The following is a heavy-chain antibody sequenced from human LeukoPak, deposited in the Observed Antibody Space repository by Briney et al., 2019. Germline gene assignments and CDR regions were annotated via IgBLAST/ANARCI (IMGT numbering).Heavy chain of an antibody. CDR1: GGSISSGRYY. CDR2: ISTSGST. D-gene: IGHD3-16*01. Sequence: PSQTLSLTCTVSGGSISSGRYYWSWIRQPAGKGLGWIGRISTSGSTNYNPSLRSRVTISVDTSKNQFSLRLSSVTAADTAVYYCAGSRDQLASPLGDYWGQGTLVTVSS. J-gene: IGHJ4*02. CDR3: AGSRDQLASPLGDY. V-gene: IGHV4-61*02.